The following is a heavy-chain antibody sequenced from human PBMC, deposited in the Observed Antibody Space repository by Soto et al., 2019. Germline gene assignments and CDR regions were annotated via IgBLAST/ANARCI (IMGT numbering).Heavy chain of an antibody. V-gene: IGHV3-64D*06. J-gene: IGHJ6*02. CDR3: TIFGVVMSYYYGMDV. Sequence: HPGGSLRRSWSASGFTFSSYAMHWVRQAPGKGLEYVSAISSNGGSTYYADSVKGRFTISRDNSKNTLYLQMSSLRAEDTAVYYCTIFGVVMSYYYGMDVWGQGTTVTVSS. CDR2: ISSNGGST. CDR1: GFTFSSYA. D-gene: IGHD3-3*01.